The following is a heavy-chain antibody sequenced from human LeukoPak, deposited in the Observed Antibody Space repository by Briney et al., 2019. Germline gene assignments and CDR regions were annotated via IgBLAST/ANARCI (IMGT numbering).Heavy chain of an antibody. CDR2: IYYGGST. J-gene: IGHJ3*02. D-gene: IGHD6-6*01. V-gene: IGHV4-39*07. CDR3: ARGPSIAAPRNAFDI. Sequence: SETLSLTCTVSGGSISSSSYYWGWIRQPPGKGLEWIGSIYYGGSTYYNPSLKTRITISVDTSKNQFSLKLSSVTAADTAVYYCARGPSIAAPRNAFDIWGQGTMVTVSS. CDR1: GGSISSSSYY.